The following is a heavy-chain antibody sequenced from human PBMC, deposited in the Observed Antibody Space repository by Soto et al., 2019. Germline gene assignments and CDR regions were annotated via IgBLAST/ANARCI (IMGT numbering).Heavy chain of an antibody. D-gene: IGHD6-13*01. V-gene: IGHV3-11*06. CDR1: GFTFSDYY. CDR3: ARVAVVTAAGTSDY. Sequence: PGGSLRLSCAASGFTFSDYYMSWIRQVPGKGLEWVAYISGTSDSIPYADSVKGRFTISRDNARNPLYLQMNSLRAEDTAVYYCARVAVVTAAGTSDYWGQGTLVTVSS. J-gene: IGHJ4*02. CDR2: ISGTSDSI.